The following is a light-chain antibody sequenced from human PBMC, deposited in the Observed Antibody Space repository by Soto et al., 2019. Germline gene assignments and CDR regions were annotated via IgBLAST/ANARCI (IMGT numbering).Light chain of an antibody. Sequence: EIVLTQSPGTLSLSAGERATLSCMASQSVSNNYLAWYQQKPGQAPRLLIYGASTRATGIPARFSGSGSGTDFTLTISSLQSEDFAVYYCQQFNAWWTFGQGTKVDI. V-gene: IGKV3-15*01. J-gene: IGKJ1*01. CDR3: QQFNAWWT. CDR2: GAS. CDR1: QSVSNN.